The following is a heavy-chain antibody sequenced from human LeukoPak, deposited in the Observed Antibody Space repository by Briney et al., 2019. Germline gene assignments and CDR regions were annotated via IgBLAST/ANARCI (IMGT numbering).Heavy chain of an antibody. CDR1: GFTFSDYY. Sequence: EGSLRLSCAASGFTFSDYYMSWIRQAPGKGLEWVSYISSSGSTIYYADSVKGRFTISRDNAKNSLYLQMNSLRAEDTAVYYCARPPYSSSWYLDYWGRGTLVTVSS. CDR3: ARPPYSSSWYLDY. CDR2: ISSSGSTI. J-gene: IGHJ4*02. V-gene: IGHV3-11*01. D-gene: IGHD6-13*01.